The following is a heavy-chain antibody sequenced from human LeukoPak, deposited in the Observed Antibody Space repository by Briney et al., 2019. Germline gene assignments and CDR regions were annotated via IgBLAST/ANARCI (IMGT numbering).Heavy chain of an antibody. D-gene: IGHD2-2*01. CDR2: IYYSGSS. CDR3: ARVYCSTTSCNEYYYYGMDV. V-gene: IGHV4-59*01. J-gene: IGHJ6*02. CDR1: GGSIRSYY. Sequence: PSETLSLTCTVSGGSIRSYYWSWIRQSPGKGLEWIGYIYYSGSSNYNPSLKSRVTISVDTSKNQFSLKLSSVTAADTAVYYCARVYCSTTSCNEYYYYGMDVWGQGTTVTVSS.